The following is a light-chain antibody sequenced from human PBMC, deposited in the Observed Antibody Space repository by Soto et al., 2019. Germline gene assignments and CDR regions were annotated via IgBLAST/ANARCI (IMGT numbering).Light chain of an antibody. J-gene: IGKJ1*01. V-gene: IGKV3-20*01. Sequence: EIVLTQSPGTLSLSPGERATLSCRASQSVTSTYLAWYQQKVGQAPSLLIYGASTRATGIPDRFSGSGSGTDFTLTISRLEPEDFAVYYCQQYGSSPRTFGQGTKVDIK. CDR1: QSVTSTY. CDR2: GAS. CDR3: QQYGSSPRT.